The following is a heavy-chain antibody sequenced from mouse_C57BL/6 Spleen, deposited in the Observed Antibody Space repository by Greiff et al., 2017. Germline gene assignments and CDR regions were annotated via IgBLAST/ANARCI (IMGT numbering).Heavy chain of an antibody. CDR2: IDPSDSYT. CDR1: GYTFTSYW. CDR3: ASYDVSY. J-gene: IGHJ3*01. Sequence: QVQLQQPGAELVMPGASVKLSCKASGYTFTSYWMHWVKQRPGQGLEWIGEIDPSDSYTNSNQKFKGKSTLTVDKSSSTAFMQLSSLTSEDSAVYYCASYDVSYWGQGTLVPFS. D-gene: IGHD2-12*01. V-gene: IGHV1-69*01.